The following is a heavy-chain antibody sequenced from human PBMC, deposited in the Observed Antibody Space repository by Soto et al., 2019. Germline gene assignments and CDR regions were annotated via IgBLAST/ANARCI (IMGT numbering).Heavy chain of an antibody. CDR3: ARGNPFNYAGFDV. CDR2: MNAKSGDT. D-gene: IGHD3-16*01. Sequence: QAHLEQSGAELKRPGASVKVSCKASGYTFSDFNINWLRQASGQGPEWMGWMNAKSGDTFFAQRFQGKFNMTWDTSLSTAYMEVGSLTSDDTAIYYCARGNPFNYAGFDVWGQGTTVAVSS. V-gene: IGHV1-8*01. J-gene: IGHJ6*02. CDR1: GYTFSDFN.